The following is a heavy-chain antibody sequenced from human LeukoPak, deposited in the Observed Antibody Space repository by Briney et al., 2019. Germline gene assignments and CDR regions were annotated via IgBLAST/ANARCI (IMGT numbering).Heavy chain of an antibody. Sequence: PSQTLSLTCTVSGGSISSGGYYWSWIRQPPGKGLEWIGEINHSGSTNYNPSLKSRVTISVDTSKNQFSLKLSSVTAADTAVYYRARGRDFWSRDFDYWGQGTLVTVSS. V-gene: IGHV4-30-2*01. CDR3: ARGRDFWSRDFDY. D-gene: IGHD3-3*01. J-gene: IGHJ4*02. CDR2: INHSGST. CDR1: GGSISSGGYY.